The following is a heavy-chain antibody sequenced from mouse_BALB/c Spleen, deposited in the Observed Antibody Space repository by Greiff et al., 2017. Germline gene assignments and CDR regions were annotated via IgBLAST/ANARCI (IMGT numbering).Heavy chain of an antibody. CDR1: GFSLTSYG. CDR3: AGNYGSSYWYFDV. V-gene: IGHV2-6-2*01. CDR2: IWSDGSN. Sequence: VQLVESGPDLVAPSQSLSITCTVSGFSLTSYGVHWVRQPPGKGLEWLVVIWSDGSNTYNSALKSRLSTSKDNYKSQVFLRMNSLQTADTAMYYCAGNYGSSYWYFDVWGAGTTVTVSS. J-gene: IGHJ1*01. D-gene: IGHD1-1*01.